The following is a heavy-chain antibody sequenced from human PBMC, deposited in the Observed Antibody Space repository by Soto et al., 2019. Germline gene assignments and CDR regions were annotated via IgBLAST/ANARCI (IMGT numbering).Heavy chain of an antibody. CDR2: VSYDGSNN. Sequence: QVQLVESGGGVVQPGRSLRLSCAASGFTFSSHGMHWVRQAPGKGLEWVALVSYDGSNNYYADSVKGRFTISRDNSQNTLFLEMNSLRPEDTAVYYCATGVPTWTRRQYFESWGQGTLVTVSS. J-gene: IGHJ4*02. CDR3: ATGVPTWTRRQYFES. CDR1: GFTFSSHG. V-gene: IGHV3-30*03.